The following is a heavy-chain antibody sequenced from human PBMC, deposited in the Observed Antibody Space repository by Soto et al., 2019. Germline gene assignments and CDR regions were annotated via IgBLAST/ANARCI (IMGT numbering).Heavy chain of an antibody. D-gene: IGHD2-2*01. Sequence: EASVKVSCKASGYTFTGYYMHWVRQAPGQGLEWMGWINPNSGGTNYAQKFQGRVTMTRDTSISTAYMELSRLRSDDTAVYYCARGSSGVVPAAIPYYYYGMDVWGQGTTVTVSS. CDR3: ARGSSGVVPAAIPYYYYGMDV. J-gene: IGHJ6*02. V-gene: IGHV1-2*02. CDR1: GYTFTGYY. CDR2: INPNSGGT.